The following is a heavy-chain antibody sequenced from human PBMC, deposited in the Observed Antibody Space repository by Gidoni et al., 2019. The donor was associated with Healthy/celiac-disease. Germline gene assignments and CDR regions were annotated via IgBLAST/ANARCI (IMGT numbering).Heavy chain of an antibody. CDR2: ISYDGSNK. CDR1: GFTFSSYA. Sequence: QVQLVESGGGVVQPGRSLRLSCAASGFTFSSYAMHWVRQAPGKGLEWVAVISYDGSNKYYADSVKGRFTISRDNSKNTLYLQMNSLRAEDTAVYYCARDTLRFLEWLFFYWGQGTLVTVSS. J-gene: IGHJ4*02. V-gene: IGHV3-30-3*01. D-gene: IGHD3-3*01. CDR3: ARDTLRFLEWLFFY.